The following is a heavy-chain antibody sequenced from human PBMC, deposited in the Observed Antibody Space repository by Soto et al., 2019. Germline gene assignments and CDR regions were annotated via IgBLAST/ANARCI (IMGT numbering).Heavy chain of an antibody. CDR1: GGSIGSGGYS. Sequence: SETLSLTCAVSGGSIGSGGYSWGWILHPPGKGLEWIGYIYHSGSTYYNPSLKSRVTISVDRSKNQFSLKLSSVTAADTAVYYCVRDSGYYDSSGYYGGFDAFDIWGQGTMVT. CDR3: VRDSGYYDSSGYYGGFDAFDI. V-gene: IGHV4-30-2*01. D-gene: IGHD3-22*01. CDR2: IYHSGST. J-gene: IGHJ3*02.